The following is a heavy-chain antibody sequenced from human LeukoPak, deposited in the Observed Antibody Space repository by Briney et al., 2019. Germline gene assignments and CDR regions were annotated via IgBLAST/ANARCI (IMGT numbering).Heavy chain of an antibody. CDR2: IYYRGST. D-gene: IGHD3-3*01. CDR3: ARGDFCSKSNCYLRPMDV. CDR1: VGSISDYY. J-gene: IGHJ6*03. Sequence: SETLSLTCTVSVGSISDYYWNWIRQPLGKGLEGIGYIYYRGSTTYNPSLKSRVTLSVDAAKKQFSRKLRSVTAAHTVIYYCARGDFCSKSNCYLRPMDVWGKGTTVTVSS. V-gene: IGHV4-59*01.